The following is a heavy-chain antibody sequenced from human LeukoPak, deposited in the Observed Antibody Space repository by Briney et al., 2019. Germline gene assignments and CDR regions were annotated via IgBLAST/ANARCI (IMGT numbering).Heavy chain of an antibody. Sequence: GGSLRLSCAASGFTFSSYWMHWVRQAPGKGLVWVSRIDSDGSSTSYADSVKGRFTISRDNAKNTLYLQMNSLRAEDTAVYYCARGFGQLWFGELFHYDYWGQGTLVTVSS. CDR1: GFTFSSYW. CDR2: IDSDGSST. CDR3: ARGFGQLWFGELFHYDY. D-gene: IGHD3-10*01. J-gene: IGHJ4*02. V-gene: IGHV3-74*01.